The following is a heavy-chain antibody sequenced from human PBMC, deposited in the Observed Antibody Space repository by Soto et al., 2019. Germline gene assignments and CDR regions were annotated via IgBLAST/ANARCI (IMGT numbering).Heavy chain of an antibody. J-gene: IGHJ3*02. CDR2: IYYSGST. V-gene: IGHV4-39*01. CDR1: GGSISSSSYY. D-gene: IGHD2-8*01. CDR3: GRRLVYAILKRDDAFDI. Sequence: SETLSLTCTVSGGSISSSSYYWGWIRQPPGKGLEWIGSIYYSGSTYYNPSLKSRVTISVDTSKNQFSLKLSSVTAADTAVYYCGRRLVYAILKRDDAFDIWGQGTMVTVSS.